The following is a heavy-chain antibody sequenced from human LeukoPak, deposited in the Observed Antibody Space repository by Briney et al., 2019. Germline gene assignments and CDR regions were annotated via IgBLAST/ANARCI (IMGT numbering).Heavy chain of an antibody. J-gene: IGHJ4*02. CDR2: ISSSGSTI. Sequence: GGSLRLSCAASGFTFSSYEMNWVRQAPGKGLEWVSYISSSGSTIYYADSVKGRFTISRDNSKNSLYLQMNSLRTEDTALYYCAKSRATDFDYWGQGTLVTVSS. V-gene: IGHV3-48*03. CDR1: GFTFSSYE. D-gene: IGHD1-26*01. CDR3: AKSRATDFDY.